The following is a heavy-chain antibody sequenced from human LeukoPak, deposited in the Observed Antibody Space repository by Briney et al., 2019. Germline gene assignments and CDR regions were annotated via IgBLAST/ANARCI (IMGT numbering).Heavy chain of an antibody. CDR2: MSYDGSNK. D-gene: IGHD6-13*01. CDR3: ARDGRSSSWYHYYGMDV. CDR1: GFTFSNYA. V-gene: IGHV3-30-3*01. J-gene: IGHJ6*02. Sequence: PGRSLRLACAASGFTFSNYAMYWVRQAPGKVLALVAVMSYDGSNKYYADSVKGRFTISRDNSKNTLYLQMNSLRAEDTAVYYCARDGRSSSWYHYYGMDVWGQGTTVIVSS.